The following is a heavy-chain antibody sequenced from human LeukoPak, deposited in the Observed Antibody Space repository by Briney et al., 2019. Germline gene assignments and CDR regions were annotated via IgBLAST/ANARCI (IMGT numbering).Heavy chain of an antibody. V-gene: IGHV3-23*01. CDR3: AKHYYDSSGYPEYFQH. D-gene: IGHD3-22*01. J-gene: IGHJ1*01. CDR2: ISGSGGST. Sequence: GGSLRLSCAAPGFTSSSYAMSWVRQAPGKGLEWVSAISGSGGSTYYADSVKGRFTISRDNSKNTLYLQMNSLRAEDTAVYYCAKHYYDSSGYPEYFQHWGQGTLVTVSS. CDR1: GFTSSSYA.